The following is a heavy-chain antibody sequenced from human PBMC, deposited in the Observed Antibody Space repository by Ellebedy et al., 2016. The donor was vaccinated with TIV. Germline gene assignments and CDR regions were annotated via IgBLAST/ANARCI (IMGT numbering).Heavy chain of an antibody. Sequence: GESLKISCAASGFTFSSYSINWVRQAPGKGLEWVSYISSSSSTIYYADSVKGRFTISRDNAKNSLYLQMNSLRDEDTAVYYCARVWGAVAGTVYWFDPWGQGTLVTVSS. CDR3: ARVWGAVAGTVYWFDP. J-gene: IGHJ5*02. V-gene: IGHV3-48*02. CDR1: GFTFSSYS. CDR2: ISSSSSTI. D-gene: IGHD6-19*01.